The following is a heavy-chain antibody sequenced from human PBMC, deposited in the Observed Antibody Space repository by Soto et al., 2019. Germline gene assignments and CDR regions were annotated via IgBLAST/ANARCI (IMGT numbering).Heavy chain of an antibody. CDR2: IFYSGST. CDR3: AGSISGDPSFDP. V-gene: IGHV4-59*11. J-gene: IGHJ5*02. D-gene: IGHD2-21*01. Sequence: ASETLSLTCTVSDGSISGHYWSWIRQPPGKGLEWIGYIFYSGSTNYKPSLKSRVTISVDTSKKQFSLKLSSVTAADTAVYYCAGSISGDPSFDPWGQGTLVTVSS. CDR1: DGSISGHY.